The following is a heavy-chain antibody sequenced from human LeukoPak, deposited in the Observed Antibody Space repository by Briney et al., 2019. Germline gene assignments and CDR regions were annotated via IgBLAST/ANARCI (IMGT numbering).Heavy chain of an antibody. J-gene: IGHJ4*02. CDR3: AREVGRRFDY. Sequence: PGGSLRLSCAASGFTFSSYSMNWVRQAPGKGLEWVSYISSSSSTIYYADSVKGRFTISRDNAKNSLYLQMNSLGAEDTAVYYCAREVGRRFDYWGQGTLVTVSS. CDR1: GFTFSSYS. V-gene: IGHV3-48*04. CDR2: ISSSSSTI.